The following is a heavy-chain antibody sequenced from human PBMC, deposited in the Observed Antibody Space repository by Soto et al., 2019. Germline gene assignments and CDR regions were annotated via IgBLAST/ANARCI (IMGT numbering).Heavy chain of an antibody. D-gene: IGHD2-21*01. CDR3: ARDRAGIPRGIIRLYNWFDP. CDR2: INHSGST. Sequence: PSETLSLTCAVYGGSFSGYYWSWIRQPPGKGLEWIGEINHSGSTNYNPSLKSRVIISVDTSKNQFSLKLSSVTAADTAVYYCARDRAGIPRGIIRLYNWFDPWGQGTLVTVSS. CDR1: GGSFSGYY. V-gene: IGHV4-34*01. J-gene: IGHJ5*02.